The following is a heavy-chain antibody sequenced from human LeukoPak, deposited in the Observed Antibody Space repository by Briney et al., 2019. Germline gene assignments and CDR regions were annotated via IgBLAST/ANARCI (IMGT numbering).Heavy chain of an antibody. CDR1: GCSVSRYC. CDR3: ARPRSTYCSSTSCYRGVRLDYMDV. Sequence: PSETLSLTCTVAGCSVSRYCGRWIRQPPGKWLEWIGDIYCSGSTNYNPSLKSRVTISADTSKNQFSLKLSSVTAADTAVYYCARPRSTYCSSTSCYRGVRLDYMDVWGKGTTVTASS. D-gene: IGHD2-2*02. J-gene: IGHJ6*03. V-gene: IGHV4-59*02. CDR2: IYCSGST.